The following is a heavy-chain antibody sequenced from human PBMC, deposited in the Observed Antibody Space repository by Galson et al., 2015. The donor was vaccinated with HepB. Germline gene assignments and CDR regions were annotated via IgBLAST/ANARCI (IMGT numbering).Heavy chain of an antibody. V-gene: IGHV5-51*01. CDR3: ARRGGNDFWSSLYYYGLDV. Sequence: QSGAEVKKPGESLKISCKGSGYSFTNYWIGWARQMPGKGLEWMGIVDPGDSDARYSPSFQGQVTISADKSINTAYLQWNSLKASDTAMYFCARRGGNDFWSSLYYYGLDVWGQGTAVTVSS. D-gene: IGHD3-3*01. J-gene: IGHJ6*02. CDR1: GYSFTNYW. CDR2: VDPGDSDA.